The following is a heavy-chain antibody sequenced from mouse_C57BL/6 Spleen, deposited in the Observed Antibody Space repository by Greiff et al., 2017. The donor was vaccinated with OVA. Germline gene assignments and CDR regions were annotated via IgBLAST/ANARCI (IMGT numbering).Heavy chain of an antibody. CDR1: GYTFTSYW. V-gene: IGHV1-69*01. Sequence: QVQLKQPGAELVMPGASVKLSCKASGYTFTSYWMHWVKQRPGQGLEWIGEIDPSDSYTNYNQKFKGKSTLTVDKSSSTAYMQLSSLTSEDSAVYYCARRDYGFDYWGQGTTLTVSS. D-gene: IGHD1-1*01. J-gene: IGHJ2*01. CDR2: IDPSDSYT. CDR3: ARRDYGFDY.